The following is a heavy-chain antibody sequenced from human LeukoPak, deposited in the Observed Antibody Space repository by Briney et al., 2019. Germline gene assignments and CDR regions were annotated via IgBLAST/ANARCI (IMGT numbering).Heavy chain of an antibody. V-gene: IGHV1-2*02. Sequence: PSVKASCKASGYTFTGYYMHWVRQAPGQGLEWMGWINPNRGGTNYAQKFQGRVTMTRDTSISTAYMELSRLRSDDTAVYYCARDLGYCSGGSCYEFDYWGQGTLVTVSS. CDR1: GYTFTGYY. CDR3: ARDLGYCSGGSCYEFDY. CDR2: INPNRGGT. J-gene: IGHJ4*02. D-gene: IGHD2-15*01.